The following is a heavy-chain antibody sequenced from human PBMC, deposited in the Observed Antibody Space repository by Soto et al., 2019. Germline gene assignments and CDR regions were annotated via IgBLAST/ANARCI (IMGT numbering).Heavy chain of an antibody. J-gene: IGHJ6*02. CDR3: EKANQNKWRPDYGMDV. D-gene: IGHD2-2*01. CDR1: GFTFSSYA. CDR2: ISGSGGST. Sequence: GGSLRLSCAASGFTFSSYAVSWVRQAPGKGLEWVSAISGSGGSTYYADSVKGRFTISRDNSKNTLYLQMNSLRAEDTAVYYCEKANQNKWRPDYGMDVWGQGTTVTVSS. V-gene: IGHV3-23*01.